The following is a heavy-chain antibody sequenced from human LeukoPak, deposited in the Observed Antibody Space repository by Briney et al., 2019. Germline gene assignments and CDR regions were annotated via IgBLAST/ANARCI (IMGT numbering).Heavy chain of an antibody. CDR1: GFTVSSNY. Sequence: PGGSLRLSCAASGFTVSSNYMSWVRQAPGKGLEWVSLIYSDGSTYYADSVKGRFTISRDNSKNTLYLQMNSLRVEDTAVYYCARFVTLDYWGQGTLVTVSS. D-gene: IGHD2/OR15-2a*01. J-gene: IGHJ4*02. V-gene: IGHV3-53*01. CDR3: ARFVTLDY. CDR2: IYSDGST.